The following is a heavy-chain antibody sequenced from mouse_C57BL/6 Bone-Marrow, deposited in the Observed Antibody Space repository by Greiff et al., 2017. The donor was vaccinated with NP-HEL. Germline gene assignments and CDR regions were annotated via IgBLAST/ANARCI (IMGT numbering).Heavy chain of an antibody. V-gene: IGHV5-17*01. CDR1: GFTFSDYG. CDR2: ISSGSSTI. J-gene: IGHJ3*01. Sequence: EVKLMESGGGLVKPGGSLKLSCAASGFTFSDYGMHWVRQAPEKGLEWVSYISSGSSTIYYADTVKGRFTISRDNAKNTLILQMTSLRSEDTAMYYCGWLLWFAYWGQGTLVTVSA. CDR3: GWLLWFAY. D-gene: IGHD1-1*01.